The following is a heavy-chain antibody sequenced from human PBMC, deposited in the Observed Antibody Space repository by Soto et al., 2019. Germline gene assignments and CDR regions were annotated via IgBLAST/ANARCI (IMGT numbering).Heavy chain of an antibody. V-gene: IGHV1-2*04. J-gene: IGHJ5*02. CDR1: GYTFTGYY. Sequence: ASVKVSCKASGYTFTGYYMHWVRQAPGQGLERMGWINPNSGGTNYAQKFQGWVTMTRDTSISTAYMEPSRLRSDDTAVYYCARGKIVVVPAASPWFDPWGQGTLVTVSS. CDR3: ARGKIVVVPAASPWFDP. D-gene: IGHD2-2*01. CDR2: INPNSGGT.